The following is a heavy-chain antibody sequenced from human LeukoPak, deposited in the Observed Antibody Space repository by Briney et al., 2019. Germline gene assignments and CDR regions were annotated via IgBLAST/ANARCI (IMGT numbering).Heavy chain of an antibody. CDR1: GFAFSAYT. V-gene: IGHV3-21*06. J-gene: IGHJ4*02. D-gene: IGHD3-10*01. Sequence: GGSLRLSCAASGFAFSAYTMAWVRQAPGRGLEWVSSVSGVIYYADSVRGRFTISRDNTENSLFLEMNSLRAEDTAVYYCARERLLWFGDTPPGHLGFDYWGQGTLVTVSS. CDR2: VSGVI. CDR3: ARERLLWFGDTPPGHLGFDY.